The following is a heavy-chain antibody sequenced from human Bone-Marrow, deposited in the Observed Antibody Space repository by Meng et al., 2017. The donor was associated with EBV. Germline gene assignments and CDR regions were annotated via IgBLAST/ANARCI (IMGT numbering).Heavy chain of an antibody. Sequence: QVQLPQWGAGLLKPSETLSLTCAVYGGSFSGSDWSWIRQPPGKGLEWIGEINLGGNTNYNPSLKSRVSISVDTSKNHFSLKVNSVTAADTAVYYCATWNNNGWYYGYWGQGTLVTVSS. CDR3: ATWNNNGWYYGY. CDR2: INLGGNT. J-gene: IGHJ4*01. D-gene: IGHD6-19*01. V-gene: IGHV4-34*01. CDR1: GGSFSGSD.